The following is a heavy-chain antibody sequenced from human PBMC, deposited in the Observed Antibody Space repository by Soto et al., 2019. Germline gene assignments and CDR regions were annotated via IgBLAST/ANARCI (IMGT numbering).Heavy chain of an antibody. CDR2: IATGNGNT. D-gene: IGHD2-21*01. CDR1: GYTFTDYA. J-gene: IGHJ4*02. Sequence: GASVKVSCKTSGYTFTDYALYWVRQAPGQRLEWMGWIATGNGNTKFSQKFQGRVTITRDTSATTAYMELTSLRSEDTAVYYCAKGSRMWTPDYWGQGTLVTVSS. V-gene: IGHV1-3*04. CDR3: AKGSRMWTPDY.